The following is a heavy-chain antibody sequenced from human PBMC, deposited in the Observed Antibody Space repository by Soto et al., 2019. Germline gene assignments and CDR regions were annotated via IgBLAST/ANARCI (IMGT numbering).Heavy chain of an antibody. Sequence: EVQVLESGGGLAQPGGSLRLSCATSGFTFSSNGMSWVRQAPGKGLDWVSGISGSGRNTYYADSVKGRFTISRDNSKNTLFLQMNSLRVEDTAVYYGAKNGLSDSPSAIDSWGQGTLVTVSS. J-gene: IGHJ4*02. CDR1: GFTFSSNG. CDR2: ISGSGRNT. V-gene: IGHV3-23*01. D-gene: IGHD2-8*01. CDR3: AKNGLSDSPSAIDS.